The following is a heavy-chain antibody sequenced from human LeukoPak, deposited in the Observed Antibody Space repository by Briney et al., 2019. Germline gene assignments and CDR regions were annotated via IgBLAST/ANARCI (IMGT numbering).Heavy chain of an antibody. Sequence: PSETLSLTCAVYGGSFSGYYWSWIRQPPGKGLEWIGEINHSGSTNYNPSLKSRVTISVDTSKNQFSLKLSSVTAADTAVHYCARGKGKVTTSAFDIWGQGTMVTVSS. J-gene: IGHJ3*02. CDR1: GGSFSGYY. CDR3: ARGKGKVTTSAFDI. CDR2: INHSGST. D-gene: IGHD4-11*01. V-gene: IGHV4-34*01.